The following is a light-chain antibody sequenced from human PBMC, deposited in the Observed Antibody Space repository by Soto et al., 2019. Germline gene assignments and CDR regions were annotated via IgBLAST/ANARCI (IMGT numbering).Light chain of an antibody. CDR3: HQRSKWPLT. Sequence: EIVLTQYPGTLSLSPGERATLSSRASQSVSSSYLAWYQQKPGQAPRLLIYDASNRATGIPARFSGSGSGTDFTLTISSLDPEDSAVYYCHQRSKWPLTFGGGTKVDI. CDR2: DAS. CDR1: QSVSSSY. V-gene: IGKV3D-20*02. J-gene: IGKJ4*01.